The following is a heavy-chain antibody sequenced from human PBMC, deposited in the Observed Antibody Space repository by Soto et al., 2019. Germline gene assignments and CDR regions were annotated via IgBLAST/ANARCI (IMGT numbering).Heavy chain of an antibody. Sequence: GGSLRLSCAASGFTFSTYWMTWVRQAPGKGLEWVANIKRDGSEKYYVDSVKGRFTISRDDSKNTLYLQMNSLKTEDTAVYYCTTDKDAVHWSYYYGMDVWGQGTTVTVSS. CDR1: GFTFSTYW. J-gene: IGHJ6*02. D-gene: IGHD1-1*01. CDR3: TTDKDAVHWSYYYGMDV. CDR2: IKRDGSEK. V-gene: IGHV3-7*03.